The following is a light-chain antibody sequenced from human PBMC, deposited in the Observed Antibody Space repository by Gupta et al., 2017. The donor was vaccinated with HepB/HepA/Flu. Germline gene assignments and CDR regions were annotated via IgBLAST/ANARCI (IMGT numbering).Light chain of an antibody. Sequence: DIVLTQSPGTVSLSPGERATLSCRASQSIVSSYLAWYQQKPGQAPRLLIYGASSRATGIPDRFSGSGSGSDFTLTIIRLEPEDFAVYYCHQYGSSPPHTFGQGTKLEIK. J-gene: IGKJ2*01. CDR2: GAS. CDR1: QSIVSSY. CDR3: HQYGSSPPHT. V-gene: IGKV3-20*01.